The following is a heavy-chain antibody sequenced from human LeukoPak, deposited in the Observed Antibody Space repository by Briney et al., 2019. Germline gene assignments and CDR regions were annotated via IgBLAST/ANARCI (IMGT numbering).Heavy chain of an antibody. CDR3: ARVSRIEWYFNY. CDR1: GGSISSGGYY. CDR2: IYYSGST. D-gene: IGHD2-8*01. J-gene: IGHJ4*02. V-gene: IGHV4-31*03. Sequence: PSQTLSLTCTVSGGSISSGGYYWSWIRQHPGKGLEWVGYIYYSGSTYYHPSLKRRVTISVDTSKNQSARKISPLAAADTALYYCARVSRIEWYFNYWGQRTLVTV.